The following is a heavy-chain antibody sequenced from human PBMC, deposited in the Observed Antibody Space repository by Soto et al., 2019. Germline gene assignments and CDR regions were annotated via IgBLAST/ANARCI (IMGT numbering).Heavy chain of an antibody. CDR3: AKVGELAEGYYFDY. CDR2: ISGSGGST. Sequence: EVQLLESGGGLVQPGGSLRLSCAASGFTFSSYAMSWVRQAPGKGLEWVSAISGSGGSTYDADSGKGRFTISRDNSKNPLYLQMNRLSAEDTAVYYCAKVGELAEGYYFDYWGQGTLVTVSS. V-gene: IGHV3-23*01. D-gene: IGHD6-19*01. CDR1: GFTFSSYA. J-gene: IGHJ4*02.